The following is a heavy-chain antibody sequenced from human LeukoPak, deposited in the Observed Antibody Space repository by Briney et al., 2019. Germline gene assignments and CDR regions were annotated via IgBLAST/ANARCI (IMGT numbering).Heavy chain of an antibody. J-gene: IGHJ4*02. D-gene: IGHD6-19*01. CDR3: ARSLAVAGTTFDF. CDR1: GDSVSSNSAA. Sequence: SRTLSLTCAISGDSVSSNSAAWNWIRLSPSRGLEWLGRTYYRSKWYNDYAVSVKSRITINPDTSKNQFSLQLNSVTPEDTAVYYCARSLAVAGTTFDFWGQGTLVTVSS. CDR2: TYYRSKWYN. V-gene: IGHV6-1*01.